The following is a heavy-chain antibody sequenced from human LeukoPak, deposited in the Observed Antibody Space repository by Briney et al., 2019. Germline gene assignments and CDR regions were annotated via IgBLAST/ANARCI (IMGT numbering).Heavy chain of an antibody. CDR3: ARVLRYCSGGNCYSGGLGYMDV. V-gene: IGHV3-11*01. J-gene: IGHJ6*03. CDR1: GFTVSSNY. Sequence: GGSLRLSCAASGFTVSSNYMSWVRQAPGKGMEWVSSISRSGSTKYYADSVKGRFTISRDNAKNSLFLQMNSLRAEDTAVYYCARVLRYCSGGNCYSGGLGYMDVWGKGTTVTISS. CDR2: ISRSGSTK. D-gene: IGHD2-15*01.